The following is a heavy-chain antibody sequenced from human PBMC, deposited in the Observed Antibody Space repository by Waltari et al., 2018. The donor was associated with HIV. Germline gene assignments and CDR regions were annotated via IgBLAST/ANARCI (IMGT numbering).Heavy chain of an antibody. Sequence: QVQLVQSGPEVKKPGASVKVSCKASGYTFISFEINWVRQTTGQGLQWMGWMNPSSGATAYAPNFQGRVTMTTNTSIGTAYMELSSLRSEDTAVYYCARGGDFGYNWFDPWGQGTLVTVSS. CDR2: MNPSSGAT. CDR1: GYTFISFE. CDR3: ARGGDFGYNWFDP. J-gene: IGHJ5*02. D-gene: IGHD4-17*01. V-gene: IGHV1-8*01.